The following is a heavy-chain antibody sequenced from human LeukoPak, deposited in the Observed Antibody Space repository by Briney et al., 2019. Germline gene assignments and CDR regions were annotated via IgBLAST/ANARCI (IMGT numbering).Heavy chain of an antibody. CDR2: ISSSGSTI. D-gene: IGHD6-6*01. CDR3: ARLDYYYYYIDV. J-gene: IGHJ6*03. CDR1: GFTFSSYE. Sequence: PGGSLRLSCAASGFTFSSYEMNWVRQAPGKGLEWVSYISSSGSTIYYADSVKGRFTISRDNAKNSLYLQMNSLRAEDTAVYYCARLDYYYYYIDVWGKGTTVTVSS. V-gene: IGHV3-48*03.